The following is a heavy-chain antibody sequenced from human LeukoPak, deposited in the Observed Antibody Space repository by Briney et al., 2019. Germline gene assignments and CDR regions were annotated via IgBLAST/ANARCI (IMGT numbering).Heavy chain of an antibody. V-gene: IGHV4-34*01. D-gene: IGHD2-2*01. Sequence: SETLSLTCAVYGGSFSGYYWSWIRQPPGKGLEWIGEINHSGSTNYNPSLKSRVTISVDTSKNQFSLKLSSVTAADTAVYYCARGLAAAPVGFDYWGQGTLVTVSS. CDR1: GGSFSGYY. CDR2: INHSGST. CDR3: ARGLAAAPVGFDY. J-gene: IGHJ4*02.